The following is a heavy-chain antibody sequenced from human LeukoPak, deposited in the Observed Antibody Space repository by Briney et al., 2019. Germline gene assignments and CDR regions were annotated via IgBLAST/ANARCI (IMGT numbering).Heavy chain of an antibody. CDR2: IKSKTDGGTT. Sequence: PGGSLRLSRAVSGFTFSNAWMNWVRQAPGKGLEWVGRIKSKTDGGTTDYAAPVKGRFTISRDDSKNTLYLQMNSLKTEDTAVYYCTLSSSWYYYYGMDVWGQGTTVTISS. CDR1: GFTFSNAW. D-gene: IGHD6-13*01. J-gene: IGHJ6*02. V-gene: IGHV3-15*07. CDR3: TLSSSWYYYYGMDV.